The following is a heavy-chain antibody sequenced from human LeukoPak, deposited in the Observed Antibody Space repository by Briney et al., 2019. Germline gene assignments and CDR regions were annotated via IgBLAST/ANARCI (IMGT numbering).Heavy chain of an antibody. CDR2: IKPNSGGT. V-gene: IGHV1-2*02. Sequence: PSVKVSCKASGYTFTGYYMHWVRQAPGQWLEWMGWIKPNSGGTNYAQKFQGRVTMTRDTSISTAYMELSRLRSDDTAVYYCARGPIRFLEWLLYFDYWGQGNLVTVSS. J-gene: IGHJ4*02. CDR1: GYTFTGYY. CDR3: ARGPIRFLEWLLYFDY. D-gene: IGHD3-3*01.